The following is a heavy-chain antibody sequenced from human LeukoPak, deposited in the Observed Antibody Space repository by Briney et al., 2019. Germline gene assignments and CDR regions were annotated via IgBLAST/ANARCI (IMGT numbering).Heavy chain of an antibody. D-gene: IGHD3-22*01. V-gene: IGHV3-23*01. CDR2: ISGSGGST. Sequence: QTGGSLRLSCAASGFTFSSYGMSWVRQAPGKGLEWVSAISGSGGSTYYADSVKGRFTISRDNSKNTLYLQMNSLRAEDTAVYYCAKAMYYYDSSGLDYWGQGTLVTVSS. CDR3: AKAMYYYDSSGLDY. CDR1: GFTFSSYG. J-gene: IGHJ4*02.